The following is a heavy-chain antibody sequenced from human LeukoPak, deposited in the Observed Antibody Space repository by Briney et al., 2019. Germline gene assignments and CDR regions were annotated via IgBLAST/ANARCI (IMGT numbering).Heavy chain of an antibody. D-gene: IGHD5-12*01. J-gene: IGHJ3*02. V-gene: IGHV4-39*07. Sequence: PSETLSLTCTVSGGSISSSSYYWGWIRQPPGKGLEWIGSIYYSGSTYYNPSLKSRVTISVDTSKNQFSLKLSSVTAADTAVYYCARDRYGKRRHAEYSGYDPSRAFDIWGQGTMVTVSS. CDR2: IYYSGST. CDR1: GGSISSSSYY. CDR3: ARDRYGKRRHAEYSGYDPSRAFDI.